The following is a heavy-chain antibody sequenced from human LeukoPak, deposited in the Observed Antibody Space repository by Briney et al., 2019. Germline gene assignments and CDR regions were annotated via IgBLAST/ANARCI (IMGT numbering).Heavy chain of an antibody. J-gene: IGHJ3*02. Sequence: GASVKVSCKASGYTFTGYYMHWVRQAPGQGLEWMGWINPNSGGTNYAQKFQGRVTMTRDTSISTAYMELSRLRSDDTAVYYCATIMVRGVSAFDIWGQGTMVTVSS. D-gene: IGHD3-10*01. CDR3: ATIMVRGVSAFDI. CDR2: INPNSGGT. CDR1: GYTFTGYY. V-gene: IGHV1-2*02.